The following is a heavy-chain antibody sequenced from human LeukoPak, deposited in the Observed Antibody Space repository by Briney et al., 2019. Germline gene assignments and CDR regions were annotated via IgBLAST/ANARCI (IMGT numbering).Heavy chain of an antibody. J-gene: IGHJ5*02. CDR3: ARQGGSSGWYAGPSNWFDP. CDR2: IYPCDSDT. Sequence: LGESLKISCKGSGYSFTSYWIGWVRQMPGKGLEWMGIIYPCDSDTRYSPSFQDQVTISADKSISTAYLQWSSLKASDTAMYYCARQGGSSGWYAGPSNWFDPWGQGTLVTVSS. V-gene: IGHV5-51*01. D-gene: IGHD6-19*01. CDR1: GYSFTSYW.